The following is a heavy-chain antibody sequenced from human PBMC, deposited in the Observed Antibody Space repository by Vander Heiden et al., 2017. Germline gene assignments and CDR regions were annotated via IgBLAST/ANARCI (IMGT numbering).Heavy chain of an antibody. D-gene: IGHD5-12*01. CDR3: AGVWGGYDRGY. CDR2: ISSSSSYI. V-gene: IGHV3-21*01. CDR1: GFTFSSYS. J-gene: IGHJ4*02. Sequence: EVQLVESGGGLVKPGGSLTLSCAASGFTFSSYSMNWVRQAPGKGLEWVSSISSSSSYIYYADSVKGRFTISRDNAKNSLYLQMNSLRAEDTAVYYCAGVWGGYDRGYWGQGTLVTVSS.